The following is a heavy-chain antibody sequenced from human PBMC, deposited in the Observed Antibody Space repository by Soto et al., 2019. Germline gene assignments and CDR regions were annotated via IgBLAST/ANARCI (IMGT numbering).Heavy chain of an antibody. CDR3: ARQRHSGYDPNWFDP. CDR2: IYYSGST. Sequence: SETLSLTCTVSGGSISSYYWSWIRQPPGKGLEWIGYIYYSGSTNYNPSLKSRVTISVDTSKNQFSLKLSSVTAADTAVYYCARQRHSGYDPNWFDPWGQGTLVTVSS. D-gene: IGHD5-12*01. J-gene: IGHJ5*02. V-gene: IGHV4-59*08. CDR1: GGSISSYY.